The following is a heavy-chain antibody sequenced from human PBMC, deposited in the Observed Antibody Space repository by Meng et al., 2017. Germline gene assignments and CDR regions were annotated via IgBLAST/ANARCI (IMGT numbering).Heavy chain of an antibody. CDR1: GFTINNYW. V-gene: IGHV3-74*01. D-gene: IGHD1-1*01. CDR2: ISGDGSIT. Sequence: VQLVESGGGLVQPGGSLRLSCAASGFTINNYWMHWVRQVPGKGLVWVSRISGDGSITNYADSVKGRFTISRDNAKNTLYLQMNSLRPEDTAVYYCLDEAPRSDYWGQGSLVTVSS. CDR3: LDEAPRSDY. J-gene: IGHJ4*02.